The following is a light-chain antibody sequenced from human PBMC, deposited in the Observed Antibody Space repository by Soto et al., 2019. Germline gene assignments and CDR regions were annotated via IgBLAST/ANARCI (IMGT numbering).Light chain of an antibody. CDR2: SAS. J-gene: IGKJ4*01. CDR3: QQASSFPLT. CDR1: QGIGSW. V-gene: IGKV1-12*01. Sequence: IQMTQSPSSVSASAGDTVTITCRASQGIGSWLAWYHQIPGKAPKLLIYSASSLQSGTPSRFTGRGSGAAFTLTITILQPEDVGVYHCQQASSFPLTFGGGTKVEIK.